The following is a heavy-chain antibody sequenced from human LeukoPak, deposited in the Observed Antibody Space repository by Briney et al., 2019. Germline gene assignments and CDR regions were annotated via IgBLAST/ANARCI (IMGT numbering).Heavy chain of an antibody. CDR2: IYYSGST. J-gene: IGHJ4*02. CDR1: GGSISSYY. CDR3: ARDAPSYGSGSYIFGY. V-gene: IGHV4-59*01. Sequence: PSETLSLTCTVSGGSISSYYWSWIRQPPGKGLEWIGYIYYSGSTNYNPSHKSRVTISVDTSKNQFSLKLSSVTAADTAVYYCARDAPSYGSGSYIFGYWGQGTLVTVSS. D-gene: IGHD3-10*01.